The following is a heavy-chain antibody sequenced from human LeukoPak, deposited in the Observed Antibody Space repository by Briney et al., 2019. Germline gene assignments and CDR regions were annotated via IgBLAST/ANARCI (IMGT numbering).Heavy chain of an antibody. CDR1: GYTFTSYA. Sequence: ASVEVSCKASGYTFTSYAMNWVRQAPGQGLEWMGWINTNTGNPTYAQGFTGRFVFSLDTSVSTAYLQISSLKAEDTAVYYCARGSPYSSSWFRSYWYFDLWGRGTLVTVSS. CDR2: INTNTGNP. J-gene: IGHJ2*01. D-gene: IGHD6-13*01. V-gene: IGHV7-4-1*02. CDR3: ARGSPYSSSWFRSYWYFDL.